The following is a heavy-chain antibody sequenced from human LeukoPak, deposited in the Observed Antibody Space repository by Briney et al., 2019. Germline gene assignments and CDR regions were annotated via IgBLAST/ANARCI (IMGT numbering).Heavy chain of an antibody. J-gene: IGHJ5*02. CDR2: ISTYNGNT. Sequence: ASMKVSCKASGYTFSSYGITWVRQAPGQGLEWMGWISTYNGNTNYAQKLQGRVTMTTGTSTSTAYMELRSLRSDDTAVYYCARISGSYYADWFDPWGQGTLVTVSS. CDR1: GYTFSSYG. D-gene: IGHD1-26*01. V-gene: IGHV1-18*01. CDR3: ARISGSYYADWFDP.